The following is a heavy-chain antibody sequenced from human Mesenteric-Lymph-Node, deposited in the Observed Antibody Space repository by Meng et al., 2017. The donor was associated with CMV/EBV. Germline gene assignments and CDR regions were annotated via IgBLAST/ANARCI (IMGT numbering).Heavy chain of an antibody. D-gene: IGHD2-2*02. J-gene: IGHJ4*02. CDR2: INHSGST. CDR3: ARGKRYCSSTSCYTFDY. V-gene: IGHV4-34*01. Sequence: SETLSLTCTVSGGSISSYYWSWIRQPPGKGLEWIGEINHSGSTNYNPSLKSRVTISVDTSKNQFSLKLSSVTAADTAVYYCARGKRYCSSTSCYTFDYWGQGTLVTVSS. CDR1: GGSISSYY.